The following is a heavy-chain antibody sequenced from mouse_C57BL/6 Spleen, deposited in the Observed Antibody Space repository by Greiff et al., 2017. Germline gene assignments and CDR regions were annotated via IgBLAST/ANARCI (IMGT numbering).Heavy chain of an antibody. CDR2: IRSKSNNYAT. V-gene: IGHV10-1*01. CDR3: SYDGYFWFAY. D-gene: IGHD2-3*01. Sequence: EVKLVESGGGLVQPKGSLKLSCAASGFSFNTYAMNWVRQAPGKGLEWVARIRSKSNNYATYYADSVKDRFTISRDDSESMLYLQMNNLKTEDTAMYYCSYDGYFWFAYWGQGTLVTVSA. CDR1: GFSFNTYA. J-gene: IGHJ3*01.